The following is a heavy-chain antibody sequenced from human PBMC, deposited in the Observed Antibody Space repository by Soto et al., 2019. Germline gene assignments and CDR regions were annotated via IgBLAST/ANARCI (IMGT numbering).Heavy chain of an antibody. CDR2: ISGSGGST. Sequence: HPGGSLRLSCAASGFTFSSYAMSWVRQAPGKGLEWVSAISGSGGSTYYADSVKGRFTISRDNSKNTLYLQMNSLRAEDTAVYYCAKDEAQQLVVRPGGFDYWGQGTLVTVSS. J-gene: IGHJ4*02. CDR3: AKDEAQQLVVRPGGFDY. D-gene: IGHD6-13*01. V-gene: IGHV3-23*01. CDR1: GFTFSSYA.